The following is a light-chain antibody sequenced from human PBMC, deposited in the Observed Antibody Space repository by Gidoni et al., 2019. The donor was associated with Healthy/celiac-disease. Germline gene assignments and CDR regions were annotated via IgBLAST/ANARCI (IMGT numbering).Light chain of an antibody. V-gene: IGKV3-15*01. J-gene: IGKJ1*01. CDR1: QSVRSS. CDR3: QQYDNWPRT. Sequence: EIVLTQSPATLSVSPGECATLSCRASQSVRSSLAWSQQKPGQAPRHLICGASARATGIPARFSGSGSGTEFTLTISSLQSEDFAVYYCQQYDNWPRTFXQXTKVEIK. CDR2: GAS.